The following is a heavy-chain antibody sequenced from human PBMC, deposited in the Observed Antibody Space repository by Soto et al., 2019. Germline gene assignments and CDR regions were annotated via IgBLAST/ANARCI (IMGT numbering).Heavy chain of an antibody. Sequence: SETLSLTGTVSGGSISSSSYYWGGIRQPPGKGLEGIGSIYYSGSTYDNPSLKRRVTISVDKSKNQFSLKLSSVTAADKVVYYCARGGTGTQDWPADYWGQGTLVTVSS. D-gene: IGHD1-7*01. CDR2: IYYSGST. J-gene: IGHJ4*02. CDR1: GGSISSSSYY. V-gene: IGHV4-39*01. CDR3: ARGGTGTQDWPADY.